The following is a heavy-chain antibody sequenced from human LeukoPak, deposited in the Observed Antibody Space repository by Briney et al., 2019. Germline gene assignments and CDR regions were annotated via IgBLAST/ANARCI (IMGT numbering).Heavy chain of an antibody. CDR2: ISGSGGST. Sequence: PGGSLTLSCAASGFTFSSYAMMWLRQAPGKGLEWVSAISGSGGSTYYADSVKGRFTISRDNSKNTLYLQRNSLRAEDAAVYYCAKEWQWLVLLNLDYWGQGTLVTVSS. V-gene: IGHV3-23*01. D-gene: IGHD6-19*01. CDR1: GFTFSSYA. J-gene: IGHJ4*02. CDR3: AKEWQWLVLLNLDY.